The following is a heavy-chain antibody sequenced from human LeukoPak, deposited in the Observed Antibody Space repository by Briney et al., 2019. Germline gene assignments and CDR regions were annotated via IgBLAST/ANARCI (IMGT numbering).Heavy chain of an antibody. CDR1: GGSISSSSYY. Sequence: PSETLSLTCTVSGGSISSSSYYWGWIRQPPGKGLEWIGSIYHSGSTNYNSSLKSRVTISVDKSKNQFSLKLSSVTAADTAVYYCARVPWEPWGQGTLVTVSS. D-gene: IGHD1-26*01. CDR3: ARVPWEP. J-gene: IGHJ4*02. V-gene: IGHV4-39*07. CDR2: IYHSGST.